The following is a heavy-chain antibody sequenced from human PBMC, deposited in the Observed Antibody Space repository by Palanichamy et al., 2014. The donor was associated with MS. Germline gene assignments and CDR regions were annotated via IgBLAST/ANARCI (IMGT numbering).Heavy chain of an antibody. D-gene: IGHD3-3*01. V-gene: IGHV4-34*01. Sequence: QVQLQHGAAGLLKPSETLSLTCAVYGGVLQWLLLELDPPAPRKGLEWIGEINHSGSTNYNPSLKSRVTISVDTSKNQFSLKLSSVTAADTAVYYCARGVVLRFLEWLSWFDPWGQGTLVTVSS. J-gene: IGHJ5*02. CDR3: ARGVVLRFLEWLSWFDP. CDR2: INHSGST. CDR1: GGVLQWLL.